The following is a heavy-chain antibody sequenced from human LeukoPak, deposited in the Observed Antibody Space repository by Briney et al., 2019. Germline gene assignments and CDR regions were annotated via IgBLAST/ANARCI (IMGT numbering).Heavy chain of an antibody. D-gene: IGHD3-10*01. CDR2: VSYSGST. J-gene: IGHJ4*02. CDR3: ARDRDYYGSGSYIY. CDR1: GGSIRSYY. Sequence: PSETLSLTCTVSGGSIRSYYWSWVRQPPGKGLEWIGYVSYSGSTDYNPSLKSRVTISVDKSKNQFSLKLSSVTAADTAVYYCARDRDYYGSGSYIYWGQGTLVTVSS. V-gene: IGHV4-59*12.